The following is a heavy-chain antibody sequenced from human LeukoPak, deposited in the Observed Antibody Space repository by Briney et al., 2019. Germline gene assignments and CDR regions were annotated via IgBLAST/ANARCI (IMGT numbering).Heavy chain of an antibody. J-gene: IGHJ4*02. D-gene: IGHD4-17*01. Sequence: PSETLSLTCTVSGYSISSGHYWGWIRQPPGEGLEWIGSIYYGGSTYHNPSLKSRVTISVDTSKNQFSLKLSSVTAADTAVYYCARERGATVTTDYWGQGTLVTVSS. V-gene: IGHV4-38-2*02. CDR2: IYYGGST. CDR1: GYSISSGHY. CDR3: ARERGATVTTDY.